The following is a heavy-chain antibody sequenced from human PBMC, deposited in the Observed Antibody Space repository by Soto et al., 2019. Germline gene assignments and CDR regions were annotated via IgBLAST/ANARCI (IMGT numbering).Heavy chain of an antibody. J-gene: IGHJ3*02. CDR2: ISHDGSNK. CDR1: GFTFSSYG. D-gene: IGHD2-2*01. V-gene: IGHV3-30*18. Sequence: QVQLVESGGGVVQPGRSQRLSCAASGFTFSSYGMHWVRQAPGKGLEWVAVISHDGSNKYYADSVKGPFTISRDNSRNTRYLQMNSLRPEDTAVYYCAKVGRDCSRSSCYEDDAFDIWGQGTMVTVSS. CDR3: AKVGRDCSRSSCYEDDAFDI.